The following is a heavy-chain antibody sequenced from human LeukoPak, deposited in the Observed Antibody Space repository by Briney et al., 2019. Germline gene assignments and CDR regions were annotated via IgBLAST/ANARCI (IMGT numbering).Heavy chain of an antibody. Sequence: ASVKVSCKASGYTFTRNYMHWVRQAPGQGREWMGWINPTSGDTNYVQKFQGRVIMTRDTSISTAYMELSRVRSDDTAVYYCARGDGDGPARRAFDIWGQGTMVTVAS. CDR2: INPTSGDT. CDR1: GYTFTRNY. J-gene: IGHJ3*02. CDR3: ARGDGDGPARRAFDI. V-gene: IGHV1-2*02. D-gene: IGHD7-27*01.